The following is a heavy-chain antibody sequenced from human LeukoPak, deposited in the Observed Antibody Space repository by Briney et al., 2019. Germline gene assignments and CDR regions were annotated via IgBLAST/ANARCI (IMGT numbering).Heavy chain of an antibody. CDR2: VYSSGST. CDR1: GGAISGYY. CDR3: ARGGSVGYVY. Sequence: TSDTLSLTCTVSGGAISGYYWSWIRQPAGKGLEWLGRVYSSGSTKYNPSLESRVTMSVDTSKNQFSLKLSSVTAADTAVYYCARGGSVGYVYWGQGTLVTVSS. J-gene: IGHJ4*02. V-gene: IGHV4-4*07. D-gene: IGHD3-16*01.